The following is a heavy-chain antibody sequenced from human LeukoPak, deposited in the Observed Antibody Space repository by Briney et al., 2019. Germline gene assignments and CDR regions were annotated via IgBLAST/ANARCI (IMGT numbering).Heavy chain of an antibody. CDR1: GFTFSSYG. CDR2: ISYDGSNK. V-gene: IGHV3-30*18. D-gene: IGHD3-16*01. J-gene: IGHJ3*02. Sequence: GGSLRLSCAASGFTFSSYGMHWVRQAPGKGLEWVAVISYDGSNKYYADSVKGRFTISRDNSKSTLYLQMNSLRAEDTAVYYCAKFATPLGAFDIWGQGTMVTVSS. CDR3: AKFATPLGAFDI.